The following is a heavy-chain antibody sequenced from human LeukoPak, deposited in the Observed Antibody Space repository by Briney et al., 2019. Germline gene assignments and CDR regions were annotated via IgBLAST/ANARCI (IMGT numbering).Heavy chain of an antibody. CDR2: IYTSGST. V-gene: IGHV4-61*02. Sequence: SETLSLTCTVSGGSISSGSYYWSWIRQPAGKGLEWIGRIYTSGSTNYSPSLKSRVTISVDTSKNQFSLKLSSVTAADTAVYYCARLLWGTYDHGYYYYYMDVWGKGTTVTVSS. J-gene: IGHJ6*03. CDR3: ARLLWGTYDHGYYYYYMDV. CDR1: GGSISSGSYY. D-gene: IGHD1-14*01.